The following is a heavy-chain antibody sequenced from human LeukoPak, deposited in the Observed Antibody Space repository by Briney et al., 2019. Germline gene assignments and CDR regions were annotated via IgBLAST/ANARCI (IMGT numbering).Heavy chain of an antibody. CDR2: MNRDGSEK. D-gene: IGHD3-16*01. Sequence: GGSLGLSCAASAFTFSSYWMSWVRQAPGKGLEWVANMNRDGSEKNYVDSIKGRFTISRDNAANSLYLQMNSLRVEDTAVYYCARDGGIIRFGGQDVWGQGTTVIVS. CDR1: AFTFSSYW. J-gene: IGHJ6*02. V-gene: IGHV3-7*01. CDR3: ARDGGIIRFGGQDV.